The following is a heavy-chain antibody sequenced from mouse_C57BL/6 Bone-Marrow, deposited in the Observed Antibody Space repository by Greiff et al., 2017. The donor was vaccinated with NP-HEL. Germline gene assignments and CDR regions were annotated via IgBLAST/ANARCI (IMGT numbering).Heavy chain of an antibody. CDR2: IYPRSGNT. CDR1: GYTFTSYG. Sequence: QVQLQESGAELARPGASVKLSCKASGYTFTSYGISWVKQRTGQGLEWIGEIYPRSGNTYYNEKFKGKATLTADKSSSTAYMELRSLTSEDSAVYFCAWGGLRRDWYFDVWGTGTTVTVSS. J-gene: IGHJ1*03. CDR3: AWGGLRRDWYFDV. D-gene: IGHD2-4*01. V-gene: IGHV1-81*01.